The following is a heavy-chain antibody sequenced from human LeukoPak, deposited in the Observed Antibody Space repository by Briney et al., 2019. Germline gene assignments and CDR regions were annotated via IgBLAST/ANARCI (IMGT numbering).Heavy chain of an antibody. J-gene: IGHJ4*02. CDR1: GYSISSGYY. D-gene: IGHD6-19*01. Sequence: PSETLSLTCAVSGYSISSGYYWGWIRQPPGKGLGWIGSISHSGNTYFNPSLKSRVTISVDTSKNQFSLKLSSVTAADTAVYYCARDPGAVAGTNWGQGTLVTVSS. CDR2: ISHSGNT. CDR3: ARDPGAVAGTN. V-gene: IGHV4-38-2*02.